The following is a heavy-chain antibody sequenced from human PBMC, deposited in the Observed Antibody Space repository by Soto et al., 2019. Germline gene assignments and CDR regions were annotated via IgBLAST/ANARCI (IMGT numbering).Heavy chain of an antibody. Sequence: SSETLSLTCTVSGGSISGHYWIWIRQPPGEGMEWIGYIFYSGSTTYNNNPSLKSRVSISVDTSKNQFYLRLSSVTAADTAVYYCARVGSSGWSPDYWGQGTLVTSPQ. D-gene: IGHD6-19*01. J-gene: IGHJ4*02. CDR2: IFYSGSTTY. CDR3: ARVGSSGWSPDY. CDR1: GGSISGHY. V-gene: IGHV4-59*11.